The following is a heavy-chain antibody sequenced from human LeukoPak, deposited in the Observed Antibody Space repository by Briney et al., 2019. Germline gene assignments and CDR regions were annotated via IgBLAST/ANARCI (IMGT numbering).Heavy chain of an antibody. D-gene: IGHD3/OR15-3a*01. J-gene: IGHJ4*02. Sequence: PSETLSLTCAVYGGSFSGYYWSWNRQPPGKGLEWIGEINHSGGTNYNPSLKSRVTISVDTSKNQFSLKLSSVTAADTAVYYCARGGLVALDYWGQGTLVTVSS. CDR2: INHSGGT. V-gene: IGHV4-34*01. CDR3: ARGGLVALDY. CDR1: GGSFSGYY.